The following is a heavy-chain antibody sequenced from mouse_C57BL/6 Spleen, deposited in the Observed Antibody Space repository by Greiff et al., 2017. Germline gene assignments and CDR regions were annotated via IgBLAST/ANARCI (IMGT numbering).Heavy chain of an antibody. V-gene: IGHV1-64*01. CDR2: IHPNSGST. Sequence: QVQLKQPGAELVKPGASVKLSCKASGYTFTSYWMHWVKQRPGQGLEWIGMIHPNSGSTNYNEKFKSKATLTVDKSSSTAYMQLSSLTSEDSAVYCCARWGDEAIGYWGQRTSVTVSS. J-gene: IGHJ4*01. CDR3: ARWGDEAIGY. D-gene: IGHD3-3*01. CDR1: GYTFTSYW.